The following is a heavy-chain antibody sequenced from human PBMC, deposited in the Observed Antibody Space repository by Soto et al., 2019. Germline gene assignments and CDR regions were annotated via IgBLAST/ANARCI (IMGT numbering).Heavy chain of an antibody. CDR3: ARDKITGLVDY. CDR2: INQSGST. Sequence: QVQLQQWGAGLLKPSETLSLTCAVYGGSFSGYYWTWIRQPPGTGLEWIGEINQSGSTNYNPSLKSRVTISVDTSKNQFSLKLPSVTAAGTAVYYCARDKITGLVDYWGQGTLVTVSS. J-gene: IGHJ4*02. D-gene: IGHD2-8*02. V-gene: IGHV4-34*01. CDR1: GGSFSGYY.